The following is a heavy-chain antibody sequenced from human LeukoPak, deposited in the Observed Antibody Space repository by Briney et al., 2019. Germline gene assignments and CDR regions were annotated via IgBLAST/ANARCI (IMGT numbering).Heavy chain of an antibody. CDR2: IHTGGST. CDR3: ARGGPYDSGSFYFDY. J-gene: IGHJ4*02. Sequence: SETLSLTCTVSGGSISTYYWSWIRQPAEKRLEWIGRIHTGGSTNYNPSLKSRVTMSVDTSKNQFSLRLSSVTAADTAVFYCARGGPYDSGSFYFDYWGQGILVTVSS. D-gene: IGHD1-26*01. V-gene: IGHV4-4*07. CDR1: GGSISTYY.